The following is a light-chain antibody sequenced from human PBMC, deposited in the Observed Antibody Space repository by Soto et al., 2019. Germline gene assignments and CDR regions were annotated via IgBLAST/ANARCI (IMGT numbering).Light chain of an antibody. CDR3: KQSRSFPLT. Sequence: DIQMTQSPSSLSASFGDRVTITCLASQDLDRWLAWYQQKPGEAPKVLIFAASSLQSGLPSRFSGGGSGTDFSLTISSLQPEDFATYYCKQSRSFPLTFGGGTKVDIK. CDR1: QDLDRW. J-gene: IGKJ4*01. CDR2: AAS. V-gene: IGKV1-12*01.